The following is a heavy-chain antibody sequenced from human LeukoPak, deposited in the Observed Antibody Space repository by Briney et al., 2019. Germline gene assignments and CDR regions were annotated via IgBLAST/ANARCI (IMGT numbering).Heavy chain of an antibody. CDR2: IYTSGST. Sequence: SETLSLTCTVSGGSISSYYWSWIRQPAGKGLEWIGRIYTSGSTNYNPSLKSRVTMSVDTSKNQFSLKLSSVTAADTAVYYCAREMYYDILTGYPFNWFDPWGQGTLVTVSS. J-gene: IGHJ5*02. CDR3: AREMYYDILTGYPFNWFDP. CDR1: GGSISSYY. V-gene: IGHV4-4*07. D-gene: IGHD3-9*01.